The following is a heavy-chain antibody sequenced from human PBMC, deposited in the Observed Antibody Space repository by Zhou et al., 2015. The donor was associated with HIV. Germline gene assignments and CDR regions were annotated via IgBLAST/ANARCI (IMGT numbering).Heavy chain of an antibody. CDR3: ARYCSGGTCFSQYYYGMDV. Sequence: QVQLVQSGAEVKEPGSSVKVSCKASAGTFSSYTINWMRQAPGQGLEWVGRIMPLLDISDSAQKFQDRVIISADKSTYTAYMELTSLTPDDTAVYYCARYCSGGTCFSQYYYGMDVWGRGTDGHRLL. V-gene: IGHV1-69*02. D-gene: IGHD2-15*01. CDR2: IMPLLDIS. CDR1: AGTFSSYT. J-gene: IGHJ6*02.